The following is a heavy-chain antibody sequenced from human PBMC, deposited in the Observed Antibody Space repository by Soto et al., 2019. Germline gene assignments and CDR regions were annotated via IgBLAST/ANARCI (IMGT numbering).Heavy chain of an antibody. CDR2: ISYDGSNK. CDR3: ARGKTMIVVVITLDY. CDR1: GFTFSSYA. V-gene: IGHV3-30-3*01. D-gene: IGHD3-22*01. Sequence: PGGSLRLSCAASGFTFSSYAMHWVRQAPGKGLEWVAVISYDGSNKYYADSVEGRFTISRDNSKNTLYLQMNSLRAEDTAVYYCARGKTMIVVVITLDYWGQGTLVTVSS. J-gene: IGHJ4*02.